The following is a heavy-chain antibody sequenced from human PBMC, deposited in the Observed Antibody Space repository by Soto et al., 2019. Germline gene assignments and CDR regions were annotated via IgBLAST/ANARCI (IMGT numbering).Heavy chain of an antibody. CDR1: GFTVSSNY. CDR3: ARVVGWIDILTGYATGYYFDY. D-gene: IGHD3-9*01. CDR2: IYSGGST. Sequence: GGSLRLSCAASGFTVSSNYMSWVRQAPGKGLEWVSVIYSGGSTYYADSVKGRFTISRDNSKNTLYLQMNSLRAEDTAVYYCARVVGWIDILTGYATGYYFDYWGQGTLVPVSS. J-gene: IGHJ4*02. V-gene: IGHV3-53*01.